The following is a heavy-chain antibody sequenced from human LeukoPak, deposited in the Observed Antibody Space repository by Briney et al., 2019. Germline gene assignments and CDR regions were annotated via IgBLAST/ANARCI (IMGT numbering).Heavy chain of an antibody. Sequence: NPSETLSLTCAVYGGSFSGYYWSWIRQPPGKGLEWIGEINHSGSTNYNPSLKSRVTISVDTSKNQFSLKLSSVTAADTAVYYCARGAVYYVWGSYRSPFDYWGQGTLVTVSS. J-gene: IGHJ4*02. V-gene: IGHV4-34*01. CDR1: GGSFSGYY. CDR2: INHSGST. D-gene: IGHD3-16*02. CDR3: ARGAVYYVWGSYRSPFDY.